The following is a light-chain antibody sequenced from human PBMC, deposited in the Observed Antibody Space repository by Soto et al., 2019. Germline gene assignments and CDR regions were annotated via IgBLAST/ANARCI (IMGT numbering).Light chain of an antibody. CDR2: DAS. J-gene: IGKJ1*01. V-gene: IGKV1-5*01. Sequence: DIQMTQSPSTLSASVGDRVTIPCRSSQTINNRLAWYPQNSGKAPKLLIYDASSLESGAPSRFSGSGSGTEFTLTISSLQPDDFATYYCQQYNSYSWAFGQGTKVDIK. CDR3: QQYNSYSWA. CDR1: QTINNR.